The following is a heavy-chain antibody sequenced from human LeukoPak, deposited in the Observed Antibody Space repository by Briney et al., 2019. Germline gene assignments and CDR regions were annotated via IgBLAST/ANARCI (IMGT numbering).Heavy chain of an antibody. J-gene: IGHJ3*02. D-gene: IGHD3-22*01. CDR2: INPNSGGT. Sequence: ASVTVSCKASGYTFTAYYMHWVRQAPGQGLEWMGWINPNSGGTNYAQKLKGRVTMTRDTSISTAYMELSRLRSDDTAVYYRARDYYDSSGFGAFDIWGQGTMVTVSS. V-gene: IGHV1-2*02. CDR3: ARDYYDSSGFGAFDI. CDR1: GYTFTAYY.